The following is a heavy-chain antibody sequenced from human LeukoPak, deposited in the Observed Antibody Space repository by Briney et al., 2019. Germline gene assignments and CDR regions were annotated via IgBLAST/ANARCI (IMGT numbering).Heavy chain of an antibody. CDR2: ISAYNGNT. CDR3: AREPYYYGSGSYLDY. V-gene: IGHV1-18*01. D-gene: IGHD3-10*01. CDR1: GYTFTSYD. Sequence: ASVKASCKASGYTFTSYDINWVRQAPGQGLEWMGWISAYNGNTNYAQKLQGRVTMTTDTSTSTAYMELRSLRSDDTAVYYCAREPYYYGSGSYLDYWGQGTLVTVSS. J-gene: IGHJ4*02.